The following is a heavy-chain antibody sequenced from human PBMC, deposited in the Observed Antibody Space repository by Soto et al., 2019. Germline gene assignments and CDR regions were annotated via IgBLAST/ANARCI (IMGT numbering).Heavy chain of an antibody. CDR2: IWYDGSNE. Sequence: QVQLVESGGGVVQPGRSLRLSCAASGFTFSDYGMHWVRQAPGKGLEWVAMIWYDGSNENYADSVKGRFTISRDNAKSRLYLQMNSLRAEDTAVYYCARERRFLEWSVSYGMDVWGQGTTVTVSS. D-gene: IGHD3-3*01. CDR1: GFTFSDYG. CDR3: ARERRFLEWSVSYGMDV. J-gene: IGHJ6*02. V-gene: IGHV3-33*01.